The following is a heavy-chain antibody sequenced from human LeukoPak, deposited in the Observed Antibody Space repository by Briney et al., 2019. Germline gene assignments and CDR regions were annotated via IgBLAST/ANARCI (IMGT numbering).Heavy chain of an antibody. J-gene: IGHJ5*02. Sequence: PGGSLRLSCAASGFTFSIYWMHWVRQAPGKGLVWVSRINSDGSSTSYADSVKGRFTISRDNAKNTLYLQMNSLRAEDTAVYYCARDSRSSYNWFDPWGQGTLVTVSS. CDR3: ARDSRSSYNWFDP. V-gene: IGHV3-74*01. CDR1: GFTFSIYW. CDR2: INSDGSST.